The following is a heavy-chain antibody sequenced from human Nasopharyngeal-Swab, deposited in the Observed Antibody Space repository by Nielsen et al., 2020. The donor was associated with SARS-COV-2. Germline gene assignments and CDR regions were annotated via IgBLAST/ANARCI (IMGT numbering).Heavy chain of an antibody. CDR1: GYTFTSYY. Sequence: APVKVPCHASGYTFTSYYMHWVRQAPGQGLEWMGIINPSGGSTSYAQKFQGRVTMTRDTSTSTVYLELSSLRSEDTAVYYCERGYCSSTSCYVRGNYLDYWGQGTLVTVSS. J-gene: IGHJ4*02. D-gene: IGHD2-2*01. V-gene: IGHV1-46*01. CDR3: ERGYCSSTSCYVRGNYLDY. CDR2: INPSGGST.